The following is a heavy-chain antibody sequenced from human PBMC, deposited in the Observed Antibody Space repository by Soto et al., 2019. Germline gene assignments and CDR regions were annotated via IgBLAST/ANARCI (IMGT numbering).Heavy chain of an antibody. D-gene: IGHD2-15*01. Sequence: QITLKESGPTLVKPTQTLTLTCTFSGFSLRISGVGVGWIRQPPGKALEWLALIYWDDDKRYSPSLKSRLTITQDTSKTQVVLTMTNMDPVDTATYYCAHSATVSDALDIWGQGTMVTVSA. CDR1: GFSLRISGVG. CDR3: AHSATVSDALDI. CDR2: IYWDDDK. J-gene: IGHJ3*02. V-gene: IGHV2-5*02.